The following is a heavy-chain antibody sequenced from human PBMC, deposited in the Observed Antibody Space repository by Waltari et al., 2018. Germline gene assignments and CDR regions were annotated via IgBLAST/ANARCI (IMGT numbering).Heavy chain of an antibody. Sequence: QLQLQESGPGLVKPSETLSRTCTVSRSSSRNNNYYWGWVRQPPGKGLEWIGSFYKSGTTYYNPSLKSRVTISVDTSNNQFSLKLNSVTAADTAVYYCVRGYPDIEATISDYWGQGTLVIVSS. CDR2: FYKSGTT. V-gene: IGHV4-39*07. CDR1: RSSSRNNNYY. D-gene: IGHD5-12*01. J-gene: IGHJ4*02. CDR3: VRGYPDIEATISDY.